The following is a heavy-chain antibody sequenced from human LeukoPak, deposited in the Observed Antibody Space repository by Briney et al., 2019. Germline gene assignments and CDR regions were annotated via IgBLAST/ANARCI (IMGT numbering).Heavy chain of an antibody. CDR2: IKQDGSEK. V-gene: IGHV3-7*01. J-gene: IGHJ3*02. CDR1: GFTFTNFA. Sequence: SGGSLRLSCVASGFTFTNFALHWVRQAPGKGLEWVANIKQDGSEKYYVDSVKGRFTISRDNAKNSLYLQMNSLRAEDTAVYYCANTPLGGVLTGYYNAHRAFDIWGQGTMVTVSS. D-gene: IGHD3-9*01. CDR3: ANTPLGGVLTGYYNAHRAFDI.